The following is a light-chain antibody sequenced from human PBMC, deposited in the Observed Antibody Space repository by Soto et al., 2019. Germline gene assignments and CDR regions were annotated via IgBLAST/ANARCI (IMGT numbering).Light chain of an antibody. CDR1: SSNIGSNT. J-gene: IGLJ1*01. CDR2: SNN. Sequence: QAVLTQPPSASGTPGQRVTISCSGSSSNIGSNTVNWYQQRPGTAPKLLIHSNNQRPSGVPDRFSGSKSGTSASLAISGLQSEDEADYYCAAWDDSLNGYVFGTGTKLTVL. V-gene: IGLV1-44*01. CDR3: AAWDDSLNGYV.